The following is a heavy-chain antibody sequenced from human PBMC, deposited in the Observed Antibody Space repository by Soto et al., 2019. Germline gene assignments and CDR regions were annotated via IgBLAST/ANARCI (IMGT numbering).Heavy chain of an antibody. D-gene: IGHD3-10*01. CDR3: ARSHYGSGSYVVDY. CDR1: GFTFSSYA. CDR2: ISYDGSNK. V-gene: IGHV3-30-3*01. Sequence: GGSLRLSCAASGFTFSSYAMHWVRQAPGKGLEWVAVISYDGSNKYYADSVKGRFTISRDNSKNTLYLQMNSLRAEDTAVYYCARSHYGSGSYVVDYWGQGTLVTVSS. J-gene: IGHJ4*02.